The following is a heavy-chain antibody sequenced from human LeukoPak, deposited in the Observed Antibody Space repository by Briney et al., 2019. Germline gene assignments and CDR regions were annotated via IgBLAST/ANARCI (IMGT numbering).Heavy chain of an antibody. Sequence: PSETLSLXCSVSGGASSSNNYHWGWSRQPPGKGPEWIGSIYYSGRTYYNTSLKSRVTISVDTSKNQFSLKLSSVTAADTAVYYCARGGYCSGGSRCPWGFDPWGQGTLVTVSS. D-gene: IGHD2-15*01. CDR1: GGASSSNNYH. V-gene: IGHV4-39*07. J-gene: IGHJ5*02. CDR3: ARGGYCSGGSRCPWGFDP. CDR2: IYYSGRT.